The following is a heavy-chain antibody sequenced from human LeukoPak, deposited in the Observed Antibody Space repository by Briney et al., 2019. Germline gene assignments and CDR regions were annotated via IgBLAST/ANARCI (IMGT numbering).Heavy chain of an antibody. D-gene: IGHD6-13*01. CDR2: ISYDGSNK. J-gene: IGHJ4*02. Sequence: GGSLRLSCAASGFTFSSYGMHWVRQAPGKGLEWVAVISYDGSNKYYADSVKGRFTISRDNSKNTLYLQMNSLRAEDTAVYYCAKLLSAGNFDYWGQGTLVTVSS. V-gene: IGHV3-30*18. CDR3: AKLLSAGNFDY. CDR1: GFTFSSYG.